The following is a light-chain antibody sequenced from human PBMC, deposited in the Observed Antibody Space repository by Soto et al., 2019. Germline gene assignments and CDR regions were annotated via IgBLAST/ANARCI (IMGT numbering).Light chain of an antibody. CDR2: DVS. CDR3: QQRSNWPPLS. J-gene: IGKJ4*01. Sequence: EIVLTQSPATLSLSPGEKATLSCRASQSVGNYLAWYQQRPGQAPRLLISDVSDRATGIPARFSGSGSGTEFTLTIISLEPEDFAVYYCQQRSNWPPLSFGGGTKVEMK. CDR1: QSVGNY. V-gene: IGKV3-11*01.